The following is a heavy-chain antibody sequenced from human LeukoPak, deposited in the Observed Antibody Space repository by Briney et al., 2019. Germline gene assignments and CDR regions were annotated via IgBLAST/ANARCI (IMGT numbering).Heavy chain of an antibody. J-gene: IGHJ6*02. Sequence: PGRSLRLSCAASGFTFSSYGMHWLRQAPGKGLEWVSLIYTGGATYYADSVKGRFTISRDNSKNTLYLQMNSLRAEDTAVYYCAKTTTVTTESPYYYYYGMDVWGQGTTVTVSS. CDR3: AKTTTVTTESPYYYYYGMDV. D-gene: IGHD4-17*01. V-gene: IGHV3-NL1*01. CDR2: IYTGGAT. CDR1: GFTFSSYG.